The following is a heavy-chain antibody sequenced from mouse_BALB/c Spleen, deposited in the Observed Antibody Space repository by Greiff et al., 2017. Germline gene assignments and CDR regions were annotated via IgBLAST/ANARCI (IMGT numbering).Heavy chain of an antibody. Sequence: EVKLVESGGGLVQPGGSLNLSCAASGFPFSSYGMSWVRQTPDKRLELVATINSNGGSTYYPDSVKGRFTISRDNAKNTLYLQMSSLKSEDTAMYYCARYDYDDAMDYWGQGTSVTVSS. CDR2: INSNGGST. J-gene: IGHJ4*01. CDR1: GFPFSSYG. V-gene: IGHV5-6-3*01. CDR3: ARYDYDDAMDY. D-gene: IGHD2-4*01.